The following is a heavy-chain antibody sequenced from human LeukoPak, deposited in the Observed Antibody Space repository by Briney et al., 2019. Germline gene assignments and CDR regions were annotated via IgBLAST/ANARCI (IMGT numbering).Heavy chain of an antibody. CDR2: ISGGGRST. CDR3: AKMENYESSGPSYFDY. J-gene: IGHJ4*02. V-gene: IGHV3-23*01. Sequence: GGSLRLSCAASGFTFSSFGRSWVRQAPGQGLEWVAAISGGGRSTYYADSVKGRFTISRDNSKNTLYLQMNSLSAEDTAVYFCAKMENYESSGPSYFDYWGQGTMVTVSS. D-gene: IGHD3-22*01. CDR1: GFTFSSFG.